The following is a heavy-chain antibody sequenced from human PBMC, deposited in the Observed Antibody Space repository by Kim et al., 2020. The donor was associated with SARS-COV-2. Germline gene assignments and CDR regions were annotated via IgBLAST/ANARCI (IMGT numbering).Heavy chain of an antibody. Sequence: TYYNPSLKSRVTISVDTSKNQFSLKLSSVTAADTAVYYCARVNNELYFDYWGQGTLVTVSS. J-gene: IGHJ4*02. CDR2: T. V-gene: IGHV4-31*02. D-gene: IGHD1-1*01. CDR3: ARVNNELYFDY.